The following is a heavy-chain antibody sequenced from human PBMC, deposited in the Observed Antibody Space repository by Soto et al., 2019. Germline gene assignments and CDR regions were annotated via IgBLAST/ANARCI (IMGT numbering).Heavy chain of an antibody. CDR1: GFTFSSYA. D-gene: IGHD1-20*01. Sequence: PGGSLRLSCAASGFTFSSYAMSWVRQAPGKGLEWVSAISGSGGSTYYADSVKGRFTISRDNSKNTLYLQMNSLRAEDTAVYYCAKVVDNWNVPSLDYWGQGTLVTVS. V-gene: IGHV3-23*01. J-gene: IGHJ4*02. CDR2: ISGSGGST. CDR3: AKVVDNWNVPSLDY.